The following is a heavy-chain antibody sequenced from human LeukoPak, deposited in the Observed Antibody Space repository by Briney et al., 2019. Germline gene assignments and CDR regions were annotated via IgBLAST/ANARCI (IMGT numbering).Heavy chain of an antibody. Sequence: GGSLRLSCAASGFTFSRFSMHWVRQAPGKGLVWVSRINFDGSSTSYADSVKGRFTISRDNAKNTLYLQMNSLRAEDTAVYYCARVRYCDYWGQGTLVTVSS. V-gene: IGHV3-74*01. J-gene: IGHJ4*02. CDR3: ARVRYCDY. CDR1: GFTFSRFS. D-gene: IGHD1-14*01. CDR2: INFDGSST.